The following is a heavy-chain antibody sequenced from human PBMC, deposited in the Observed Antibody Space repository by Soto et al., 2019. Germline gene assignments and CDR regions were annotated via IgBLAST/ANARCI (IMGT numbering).Heavy chain of an antibody. D-gene: IGHD1-1*01. V-gene: IGHV3-66*01. CDR2: IFSNGAT. Sequence: ELQLVASGGGLVQPGGSLRLSCAASGFTVSNNYVRWVRQAPGTGLEWGSLIFSNGATRYSDSVTGRFTISSDSSSNTLYLQMNSLRVEDTAVYYCARDGTYNWVGGQGIHVTVSS. J-gene: IGHJ4*02. CDR1: GFTVSNNY. CDR3: ARDGTYNWV.